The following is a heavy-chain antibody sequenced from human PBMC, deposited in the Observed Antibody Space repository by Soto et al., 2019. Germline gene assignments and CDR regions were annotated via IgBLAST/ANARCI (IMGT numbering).Heavy chain of an antibody. CDR1: GGSISNYY. CDR2: IFYSGST. V-gene: IGHV4-59*01. CDR3: AKDSGYNYGYFRWFDP. D-gene: IGHD5-18*01. J-gene: IGHJ5*02. Sequence: SETLSLTCTLSGGSISNYYWSSIRQPPGRGLEWIGHIFYSGSTNYNPALKSRVTISVDTSKSQFSLKLSSVTAADTAVYYCAKDSGYNYGYFRWFDPWDQGTLVTVSS.